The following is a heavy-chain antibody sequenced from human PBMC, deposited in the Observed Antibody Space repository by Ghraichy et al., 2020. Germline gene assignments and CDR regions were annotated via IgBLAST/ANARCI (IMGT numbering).Heavy chain of an antibody. D-gene: IGHD3-10*01. J-gene: IGHJ6*02. CDR2: MYYSGST. V-gene: IGHV4-59*01. CDR3: ARVRAEGHEFYYYYGIDV. CDR1: GGPMTGYY. Sequence: SETLSLTCTVSGGPMTGYYWNWIRQSPGKELEWIWYMYYSGSTNYNPSLKRRVTVSIDTSKNQVSLKLTSMTAADTAVYYCARVRAEGHEFYYYYGIDVLGQGTSVTVSS.